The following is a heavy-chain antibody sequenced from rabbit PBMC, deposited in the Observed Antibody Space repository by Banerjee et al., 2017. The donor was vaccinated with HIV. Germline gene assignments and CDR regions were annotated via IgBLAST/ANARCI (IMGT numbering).Heavy chain of an antibody. J-gene: IGHJ2*01. Sequence: QEQLEESGGDLVKPEGSLTLTCTASGFSFSSSYWICWVRQAPGKGLEWIACIVTGNSANTYYASWAKGRFTISKTSSTTVTLQMTSLTATDTATYFCARTYTGSSYFFGAFHPWGPGTLVTVS. CDR1: GFSFSSSYW. CDR3: ARTYTGSSYFFGAFHP. D-gene: IGHD8-1*01. CDR2: IVTGNSANT. V-gene: IGHV1S45*01.